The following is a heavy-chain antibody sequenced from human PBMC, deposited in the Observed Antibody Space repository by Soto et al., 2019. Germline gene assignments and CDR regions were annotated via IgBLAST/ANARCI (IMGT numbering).Heavy chain of an antibody. Sequence: SETLSLTCAVSGFSVSSDYFWGWIRQPPGKGLEWIGSIYHTGTTYYSPSLKSRATIFLDTSKNQFSLNLTSETAADTAIYYCARDGLRYFDSSGYYSGPPLDYWGQGARVTVSS. D-gene: IGHD3-22*01. J-gene: IGHJ4*02. CDR1: GFSVSSDYF. CDR2: IYHTGTT. V-gene: IGHV4-38-2*02. CDR3: ARDGLRYFDSSGYYSGPPLDY.